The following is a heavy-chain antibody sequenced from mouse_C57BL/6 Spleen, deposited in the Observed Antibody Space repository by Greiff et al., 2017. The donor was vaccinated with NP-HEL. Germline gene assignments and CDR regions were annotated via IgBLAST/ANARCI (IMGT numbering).Heavy chain of an antibody. Sequence: VKLMESGAELARPGASVKLSCKASGYTFTSYGISWVKQRTGQGLEWIGEIYPRSGNTYYNEKFKGKATLTADKSSSTAYMELRSLTSEDSAVYFCAKGAVITTVVASWFAYWGQGTLVTVSA. CDR3: AKGAVITTVVASWFAY. J-gene: IGHJ3*01. CDR2: IYPRSGNT. D-gene: IGHD1-1*01. V-gene: IGHV1-81*01. CDR1: GYTFTSYG.